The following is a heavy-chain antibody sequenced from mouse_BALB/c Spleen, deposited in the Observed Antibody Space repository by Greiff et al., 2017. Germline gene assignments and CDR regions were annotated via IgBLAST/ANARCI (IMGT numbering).Heavy chain of an antibody. CDR1: GFTFTDYY. J-gene: IGHJ3*01. CDR2: IRNKANGYTT. Sequence: EVQLVESGGGLVQPGGSLRLSCATSGFTFTDYYMSWVRQPPGKALEWLGFIRNKANGYTTEYSASVKGRFTISRDNSQSILYLQMNTLRAEDSATYYCARDSYDGYYWFAYWGQGTLVTVSA. V-gene: IGHV7-3*02. CDR3: ARDSYDGYYWFAY. D-gene: IGHD2-3*01.